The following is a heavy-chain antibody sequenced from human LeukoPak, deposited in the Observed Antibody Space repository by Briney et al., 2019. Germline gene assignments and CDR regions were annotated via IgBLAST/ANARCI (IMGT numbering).Heavy chain of an antibody. Sequence: GGSLRLSCPASACTFRDYSMSWIRQAPWKGLEWIGFIRSKAYGETADYAASVKGRFTISRDDSKAIAYLQMNSLKTEDTAVYHCTRDRGAYNLYDYWGQGTLVTVSS. CDR3: TRDRGAYNLYDY. CDR2: IRSKAYGETA. CDR1: ACTFRDYS. V-gene: IGHV3-49*03. D-gene: IGHD1-1*01. J-gene: IGHJ4*02.